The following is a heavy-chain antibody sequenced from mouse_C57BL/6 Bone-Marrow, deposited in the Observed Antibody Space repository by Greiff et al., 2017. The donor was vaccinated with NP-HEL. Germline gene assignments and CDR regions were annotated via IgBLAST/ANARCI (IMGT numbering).Heavy chain of an antibody. CDR2: ISPNYGTT. CDR1: GYSFTDYN. D-gene: IGHD3-2*02. Sequence: EVQLQQSGPELVKPGASVKISCKASGYSFTDYNMTWVNQSNGKSLEWIGVISPNYGTTSYNQKFKGKVTFTVDQSSSTAYMHLNSLTSEDSAVYYCAKTAQATYPFDYWGQGTTLTVSS. J-gene: IGHJ2*01. V-gene: IGHV1-39*01. CDR3: AKTAQATYPFDY.